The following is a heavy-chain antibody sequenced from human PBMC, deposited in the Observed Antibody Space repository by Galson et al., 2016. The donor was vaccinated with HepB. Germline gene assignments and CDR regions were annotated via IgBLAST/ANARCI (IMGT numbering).Heavy chain of an antibody. D-gene: IGHD3-22*01. V-gene: IGHV3-33*01. CDR1: GFTFNSYG. J-gene: IGHJ3*01. CDR2: IWFNGSNK. Sequence: SLRLSCAASGFTFNSYGMHWVRQAPGKGLEWVAVIWFNGSNKYYADSVKGRFTISRDNSKNTLYLLMNSLRAEDTAVYYCARVYDRSDFVSNDAIDVWGQGTRVTVSS. CDR3: ARVYDRSDFVSNDAIDV.